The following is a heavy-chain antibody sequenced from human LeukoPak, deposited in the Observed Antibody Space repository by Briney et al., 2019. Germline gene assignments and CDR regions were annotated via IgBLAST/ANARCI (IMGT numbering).Heavy chain of an antibody. Sequence: SETLSLTRAVYGGSFSGYYWSWIRQPPGKGLEWIGEINHSGSTNYNPSLKSRVTISVDTSKNQFSLKLSSVTAADTAVYYCARGGNGYNLDYWGQGTLVTVSS. D-gene: IGHD3-22*01. J-gene: IGHJ4*02. CDR3: ARGGNGYNLDY. V-gene: IGHV4-34*01. CDR2: INHSGST. CDR1: GGSFSGYY.